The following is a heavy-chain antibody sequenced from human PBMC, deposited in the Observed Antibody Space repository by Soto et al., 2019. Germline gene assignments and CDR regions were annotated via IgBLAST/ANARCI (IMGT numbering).Heavy chain of an antibody. CDR2: IYYSGST. J-gene: IGHJ6*02. D-gene: IGHD3-10*01. Sequence: QVQLQESGPGLVKPSQTLSLTCTVSGGSISSGGYYWSWIRQHPGKGLEWIGYIYYSGSTYYNPSLKSRVTISVATSKNQFSVKLSSVTAADTAVYYWARELRFGEDYYGMDVLGQGTTVTVSS. CDR3: ARELRFGEDYYGMDV. CDR1: GGSISSGGYY. V-gene: IGHV4-31*03.